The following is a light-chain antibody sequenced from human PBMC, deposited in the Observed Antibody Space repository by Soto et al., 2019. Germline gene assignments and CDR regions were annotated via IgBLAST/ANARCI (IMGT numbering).Light chain of an antibody. CDR3: QQRTNWWT. Sequence: EIVLTQSPATLSLSPGERATLSCRASQRIRSNLAWYQHKPGQAPRLLIYDASTRATGIPARFSGSGSGTDFTLTISSLEPEDFLVYYCQQRTNWWTFGQGTKVQSK. CDR1: QRIRSN. V-gene: IGKV3-11*01. J-gene: IGKJ1*01. CDR2: DAS.